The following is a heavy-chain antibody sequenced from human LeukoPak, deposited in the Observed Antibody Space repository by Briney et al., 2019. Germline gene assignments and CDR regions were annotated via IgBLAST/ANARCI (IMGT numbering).Heavy chain of an antibody. CDR3: ARAASYGPGSGPSFSYYYGMDV. CDR2: IYSGGST. CDR1: GFTVSSNY. Sequence: PGGSLRLSCAASGFTVSSNYMSWVRQAPGKGLEWVSVIYSGGSTYYADAVKGRFTISRHNSKNTRYLQMNSPRAEDTAVYYCARAASYGPGSGPSFSYYYGMDVWGQGTTVTVPS. D-gene: IGHD3-10*01. J-gene: IGHJ6*02. V-gene: IGHV3-53*04.